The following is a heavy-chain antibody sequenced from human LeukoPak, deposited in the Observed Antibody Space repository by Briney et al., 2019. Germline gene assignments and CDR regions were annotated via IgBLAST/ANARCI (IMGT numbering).Heavy chain of an antibody. CDR2: IIPILGLA. J-gene: IGHJ4*02. D-gene: IGHD1-26*01. CDR3: ASGTGTYYHQGF. Sequence: SVKVSCKASGGTFSNYALTWVRQAPGQGLEWMGRIIPILGLADYAQKFQGRVTITADKTTTTAYLEVSSLTSEDTAVYYCASGTGTYYHQGFWGQGTLVAVSS. CDR1: GGTFSNYA. V-gene: IGHV1-69*04.